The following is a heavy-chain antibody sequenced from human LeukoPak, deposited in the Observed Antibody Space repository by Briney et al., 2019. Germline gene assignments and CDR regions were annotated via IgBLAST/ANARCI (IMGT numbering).Heavy chain of an antibody. CDR1: GGSFSGYY. CDR2: INHSGST. J-gene: IGHJ4*02. Sequence: SETQSLTCTVYGGSFSGYYWSWIRQPPEKGMEWIGEINHSGSTNYNPSLKSRVTISVDTSKNQFSLKLSSVTAADTAVYYCARGSRDGYNFFDYWGQGTLVTVSS. CDR3: ARGSRDGYNFFDY. V-gene: IGHV4-34*01. D-gene: IGHD5-12*01.